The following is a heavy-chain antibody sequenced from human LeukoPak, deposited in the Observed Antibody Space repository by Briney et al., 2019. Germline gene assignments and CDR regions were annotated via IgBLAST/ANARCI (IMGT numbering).Heavy chain of an antibody. D-gene: IGHD3-3*01. V-gene: IGHV4-59*08. CDR1: GGSISSYY. Sequence: SETLSLTCTVSGGSISSYYWSWIRQPPGKGLEWIGYIYYSGSTIYNPSLKSRVTISVDTSKNQFSLKLSPVTAADTAVYYCARFFWSGSKGLDYWGQGTLVTVSS. J-gene: IGHJ4*02. CDR3: ARFFWSGSKGLDY. CDR2: IYYSGST.